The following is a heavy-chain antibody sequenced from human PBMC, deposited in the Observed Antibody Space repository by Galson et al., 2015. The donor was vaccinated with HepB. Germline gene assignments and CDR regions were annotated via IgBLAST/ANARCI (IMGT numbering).Heavy chain of an antibody. CDR3: ATRIAVAGRRYFQH. CDR2: FDPEDGET. V-gene: IGHV1-24*01. Sequence: SVKVSCKVSGYTLTELSMHWVRQAPGKGLEWMGGFDPEDGETIYAQKFQGRVTMTEDTSTDTAYMELSSLRSEDTAVYYCATRIAVAGRRYFQHWGQGTLVTVSS. CDR1: GYTLTELS. D-gene: IGHD6-19*01. J-gene: IGHJ1*01.